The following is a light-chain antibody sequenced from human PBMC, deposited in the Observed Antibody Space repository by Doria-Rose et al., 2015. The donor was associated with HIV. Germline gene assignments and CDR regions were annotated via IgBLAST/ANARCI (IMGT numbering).Light chain of an antibody. Sequence: DIRLTQSPESLGMSLGERATLNCKSNQSLLYTSKNYLAWYQQKPGQPPKLLIYWPSTRQSVVPARFSGSGSGTDFTLTISSLEAEDVAVYYCQQYYDTPSFGPGTTVDIK. J-gene: IGKJ3*01. CDR3: QQYYDTPS. CDR2: WPS. CDR1: QSLLYTSKNY. V-gene: IGKV4-1*01.